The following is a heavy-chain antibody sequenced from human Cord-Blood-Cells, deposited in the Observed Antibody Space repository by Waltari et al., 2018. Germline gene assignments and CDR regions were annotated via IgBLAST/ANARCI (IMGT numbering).Heavy chain of an antibody. V-gene: IGHV1-2*04. J-gene: IGHJ4*02. CDR2: INPNSGGT. CDR1: GYTFTGYY. D-gene: IGHD2-2*01. Sequence: QVQLVQSGAEVKKPGASVKVSCKASGYTFTGYYMQWVRQAPGQGLEWVGWINPNSGGTNYAQKFQCWVTMTRDTSISTAYMELSRLRSDDTAVYYCARSGYCSSTSCYSDHWGQGTLVTVSS. CDR3: ARSGYCSSTSCYSDH.